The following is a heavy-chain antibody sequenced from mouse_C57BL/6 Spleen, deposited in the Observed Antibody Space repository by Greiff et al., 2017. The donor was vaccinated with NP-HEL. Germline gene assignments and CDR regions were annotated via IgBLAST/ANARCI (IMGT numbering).Heavy chain of an antibody. D-gene: IGHD2-4*01. V-gene: IGHV5-17*01. CDR3: ARTQSFDYNYAMDY. CDR1: GFTFSDYG. J-gene: IGHJ4*01. Sequence: EVHLVESGGGLVKPGGSLKLSCAASGFTFSDYGMHWVRQAPEKGLEWVAYISSGSSTIYYADTVKGRFTISRDNAKNTLFLQMTSLRSEDTAMYYCARTQSFDYNYAMDYWGQGTSVTVSS. CDR2: ISSGSSTI.